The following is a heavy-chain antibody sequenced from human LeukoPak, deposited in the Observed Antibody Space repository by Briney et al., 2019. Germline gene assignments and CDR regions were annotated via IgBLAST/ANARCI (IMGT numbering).Heavy chain of an antibody. D-gene: IGHD4-17*01. CDR1: GFTFSNYG. Sequence: GRSLRLSCAASGFTFSNYGMHWVRQAPGKGLEWVTVISYDGIKKFYADSVKGRFTISRDNSKKTLYLQMNSLRAEDTAVYYCAKDSSTETTHYYYGMDVWGQGTTVTVSS. CDR3: AKDSSTETTHYYYGMDV. J-gene: IGHJ6*02. V-gene: IGHV3-30*18. CDR2: ISYDGIKK.